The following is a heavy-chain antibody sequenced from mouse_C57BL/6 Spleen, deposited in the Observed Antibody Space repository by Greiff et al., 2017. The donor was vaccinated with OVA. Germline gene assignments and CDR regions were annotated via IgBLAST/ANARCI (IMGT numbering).Heavy chain of an antibody. CDR1: GFTFSDYY. CDR2: ISNGGGST. CDR3: ARQGGDDWYFDV. V-gene: IGHV5-12*01. J-gene: IGHJ1*03. Sequence: EVKVEESGGGLVQPGGSLKLSCAASGFTFSDYYMYWVRQTPEKRLEWVAYISNGGGSTYYPDTVKGRFTISRDNAKNTLYLQMSRLKSEDTAMYYCARQGGDDWYFDVWGTGTTVTVSS. D-gene: IGHD3-3*01.